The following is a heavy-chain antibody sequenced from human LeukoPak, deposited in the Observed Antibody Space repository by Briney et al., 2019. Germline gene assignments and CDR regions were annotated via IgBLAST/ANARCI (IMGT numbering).Heavy chain of an antibody. CDR2: IIPIFGTA. Sequence: GASVKVSCKASGGTFSSYAISWVRQAPGQGLEWMGGIIPIFGTANYAQKFQGRVTITADESTSTAYMELRSLRSDDTAVYYCAREFLVDYYDSSGFDIWGQGTMVTVSS. CDR1: GGTFSSYA. CDR3: AREFLVDYYDSSGFDI. D-gene: IGHD3-22*01. J-gene: IGHJ3*02. V-gene: IGHV1-69*13.